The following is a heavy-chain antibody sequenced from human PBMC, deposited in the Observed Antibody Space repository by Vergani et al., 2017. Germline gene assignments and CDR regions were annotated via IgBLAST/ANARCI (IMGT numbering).Heavy chain of an antibody. CDR2: ISYDGSNK. Sequence: QVQLVESGGGVVQPGRSLRLSCAASGFTFSSYGMHWVRQAPGKGLEWVAVISYDGSNKYYADSVKGRFTISRDNSKNTLYLQMNSLRAEDTAVYYCARDMGLGGSTDAFDIWGQGTMVTVSS. J-gene: IGHJ3*02. CDR1: GFTFSSYG. D-gene: IGHD6-13*01. CDR3: ARDMGLGGSTDAFDI. V-gene: IGHV3-30*03.